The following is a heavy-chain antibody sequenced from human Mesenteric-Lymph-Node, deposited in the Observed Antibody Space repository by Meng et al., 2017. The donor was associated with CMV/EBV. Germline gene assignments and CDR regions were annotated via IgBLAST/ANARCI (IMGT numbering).Heavy chain of an antibody. D-gene: IGHD4-23*01. V-gene: IGHV1-2*02. CDR3: ARGLNDYGGN. CDR1: GYTFTGYY. J-gene: IGHJ4*02. Sequence: ASVKVSCKASGYTFTGYYMHWVRQAPGQGLEWMGWINPNSGGTNYAQKFQGRVTITTDESTSTAYMELSSLRSEDTAVYYCARGLNDYGGNWGQGTLVTVSS. CDR2: INPNSGGT.